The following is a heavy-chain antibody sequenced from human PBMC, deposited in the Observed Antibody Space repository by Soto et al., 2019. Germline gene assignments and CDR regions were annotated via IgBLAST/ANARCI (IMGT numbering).Heavy chain of an antibody. Sequence: LRLSFAGSGFTFSSSGMQWVRQAPGTGLEWVAVIWNDGTNENYADSVKGRFTISRDNSKKTLYLQMNSLRVEDTAIYYCARDDTGGVETYFLDSWGRGSWVTFSS. D-gene: IGHD2-8*02. J-gene: IGHJ5*01. CDR3: ARDDTGGVETYFLDS. CDR1: GFTFSSSG. V-gene: IGHV3-33*01. CDR2: IWNDGTNE.